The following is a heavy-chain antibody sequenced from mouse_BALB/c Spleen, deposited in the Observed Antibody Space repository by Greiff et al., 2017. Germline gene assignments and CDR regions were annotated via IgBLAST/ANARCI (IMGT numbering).Heavy chain of an antibody. CDR1: GFAFSSYD. CDR2: ISSGGGST. CDR3: ARRDYYGSSSAWFAY. Sequence: EVKLVESGGGLVKPGGSLKLSCAASGFAFSSYDMSWVRQTPEKRLEWVAYISSGGGSTYYPDTVKGRFTISRDNAKNTLYLQMSSLKSEDTAMYYCARRDYYGSSSAWFAYWGQGTLVTVSA. D-gene: IGHD1-1*01. J-gene: IGHJ3*01. V-gene: IGHV5-12-1*01.